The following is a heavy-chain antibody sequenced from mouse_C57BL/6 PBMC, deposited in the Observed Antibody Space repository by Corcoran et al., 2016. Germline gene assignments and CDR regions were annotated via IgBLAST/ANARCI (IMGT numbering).Heavy chain of an antibody. Sequence: QVTLKESGPGILQSSQTLSLPCSFSGFSLSTSGMGVSWIRQPSGKGLEWLAHIYWDDDKRYNPSLKSRLTISKDTSRNQVFLKITSVDTADTATYYCARSGNYLTFYAMDYWGQGTSVTVSS. CDR3: ARSGNYLTFYAMDY. CDR1: GFSLSTSGMG. J-gene: IGHJ4*01. D-gene: IGHD2-1*01. CDR2: IYWDDDK. V-gene: IGHV8-12*01.